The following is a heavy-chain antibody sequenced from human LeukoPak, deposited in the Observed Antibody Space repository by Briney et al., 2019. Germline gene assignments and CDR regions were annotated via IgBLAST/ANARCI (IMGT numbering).Heavy chain of an antibody. CDR2: INPSGGST. D-gene: IGHD3-10*01. V-gene: IGHV1-46*01. CDR3: ARDLSLYGSGSRSFYYYMDV. Sequence: ASVKVSCKASGYTLTSYYMHWVRQAPGQGLEWMGIINPSGGSTSYAQKFQGRVTMTRDTSTSTVYMELSSLRSEDTAVYYCARDLSLYGSGSRSFYYYMDVWDKGTTVTVSS. CDR1: GYTLTSYY. J-gene: IGHJ6*03.